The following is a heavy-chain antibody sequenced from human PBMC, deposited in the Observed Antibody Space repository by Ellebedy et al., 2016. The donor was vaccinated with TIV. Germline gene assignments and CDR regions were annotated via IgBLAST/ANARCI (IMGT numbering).Heavy chain of an antibody. CDR1: GASFSGYY. CDR2: INHSGST. V-gene: IGHV4-34*01. D-gene: IGHD5-12*01. Sequence: SETLSLXXAVYGASFSGYYWSWIRQPPGKGLEWIGEINHSGSTNYNPSLKSRVTISVDRSKNQFSLKLSSVTAADTAVYYCARGGDSGYEYWGQGTLVTVSS. J-gene: IGHJ4*02. CDR3: ARGGDSGYEY.